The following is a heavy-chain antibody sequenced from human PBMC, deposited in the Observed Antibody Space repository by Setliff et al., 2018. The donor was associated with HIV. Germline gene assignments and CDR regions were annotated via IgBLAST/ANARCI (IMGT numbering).Heavy chain of an antibody. CDR1: GGFISSYY. J-gene: IGHJ4*02. D-gene: IGHD6-13*01. V-gene: IGHV4-4*07. Sequence: SETLSLTCTVSGGFISSYYWNWIRQPAGKGLEWIGRIYTSGSTNYNPSLKSRVTMSVDTSKNQFSLRLSSVTAADTAVYYCAGGAIAAAGDFDYWGQGTLVTVSS. CDR3: AGGAIAAAGDFDY. CDR2: IYTSGST.